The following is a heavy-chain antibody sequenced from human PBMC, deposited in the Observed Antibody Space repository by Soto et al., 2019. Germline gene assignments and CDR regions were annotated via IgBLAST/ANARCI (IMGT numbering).Heavy chain of an antibody. CDR1: GYTLTSYD. J-gene: IGHJ1*01. CDR2: MNPNSGNT. V-gene: IGHV1-8*01. Sequence: ASVKVYCKASGYTLTSYDIKWVRQATGQGVEWMGWMNPNSGNTGYAQKFQGRVTMTRDTSITTAYLELSSLSSEDTAVYYCSRELTNSSVLNWYFELWGQGTLVTVSS. CDR3: SRELTNSSVLNWYFEL. D-gene: IGHD3-22*01.